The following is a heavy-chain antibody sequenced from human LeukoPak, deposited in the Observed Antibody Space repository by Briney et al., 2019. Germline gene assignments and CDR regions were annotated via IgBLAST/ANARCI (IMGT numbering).Heavy chain of an antibody. V-gene: IGHV3-21*01. CDR3: ARGQDYYGSGAFDY. CDR2: ISSSSSYI. Sequence: GGSLRLSCAASGFAFNSYAMSWVRQAPGKGLEWVSSISSSSSYIYYADSVKGRFTISRDNAKNSLYLQMNSLRAEDTAVYYCARGQDYYGSGAFDYWGQGTLVTVSS. J-gene: IGHJ4*02. CDR1: GFAFNSYA. D-gene: IGHD3-10*01.